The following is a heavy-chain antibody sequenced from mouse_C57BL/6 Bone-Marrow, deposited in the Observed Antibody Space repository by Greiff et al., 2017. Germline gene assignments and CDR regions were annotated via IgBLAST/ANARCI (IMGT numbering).Heavy chain of an antibody. CDR2: IDPANGNT. V-gene: IGHV14-3*01. CDR1: GFNIKNTY. J-gene: IGHJ4*01. Sequence: VHVKQSVAELVRPGASVKLSCTASGFNIKNTYMHWVKQRPEQGLEWIGRIDPANGNTKYAPKFQGKATITAETSSNTAYLQLSSLTSEDTAIYYCALYYGSSHYAMGYWGQGTSVTVSS. CDR3: ALYYGSSHYAMGY. D-gene: IGHD1-1*01.